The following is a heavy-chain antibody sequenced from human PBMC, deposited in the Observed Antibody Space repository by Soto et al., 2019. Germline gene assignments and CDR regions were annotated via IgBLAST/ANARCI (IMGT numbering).Heavy chain of an antibody. D-gene: IGHD6-6*01. Sequence: GGSLRLSCAASGFTFSSYSMNWVRQAPGKGLEWVSSISSSSSYIYYADSVKGRFTISSDNAKNSLYLQMNSLRAEDTAVYYGARDGCVAARRGTCMDVWGKGTTVTVSS. V-gene: IGHV3-21*01. CDR1: GFTFSSYS. CDR2: ISSSSSYI. J-gene: IGHJ6*03. CDR3: ARDGCVAARRGTCMDV.